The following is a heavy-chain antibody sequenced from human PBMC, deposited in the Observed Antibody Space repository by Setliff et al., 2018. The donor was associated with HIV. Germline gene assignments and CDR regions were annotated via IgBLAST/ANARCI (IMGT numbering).Heavy chain of an antibody. D-gene: IGHD5-12*01. J-gene: IGHJ3*02. CDR3: ARDRIEFVAEDPHDVFDI. Sequence: SETLSLTCSVSGHSSSGYYWSWIRQPAGRGLERIGRIHTSGNTNYNPSLRGRVTMSVDMSKNQFSLKLTSVSAADTAVYYCARDRIEFVAEDPHDVFDIWGRGTLVTVSS. CDR1: GHSSSGYY. V-gene: IGHV4-4*07. CDR2: IHTSGNT.